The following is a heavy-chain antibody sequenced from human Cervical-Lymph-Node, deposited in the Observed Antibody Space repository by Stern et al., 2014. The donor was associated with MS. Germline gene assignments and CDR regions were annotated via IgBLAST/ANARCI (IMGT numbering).Heavy chain of an antibody. CDR1: GFSLNTGGVG. Sequence: QVTLRESGPTLVKPTQTLTLTCTFSGFSLNTGGVGVGWIRQPPGKALEWLALIYWADSKQYSPSLETRLTLTKDPSKNQVVLTMTDVDTVDTATYFCAHRPRVGVVTDYFDYWGQGALVTVSS. V-gene: IGHV2-5*02. CDR2: IYWADSK. J-gene: IGHJ4*02. CDR3: AHRPRVGVVTDYFDY. D-gene: IGHD3-3*01.